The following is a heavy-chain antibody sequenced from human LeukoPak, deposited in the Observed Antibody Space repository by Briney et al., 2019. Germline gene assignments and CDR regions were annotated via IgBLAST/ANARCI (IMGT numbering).Heavy chain of an antibody. CDR3: ARAKGGRANWFDP. Sequence: SETLSLTCTVSGYSISSGYYWGWIRQPPGKGLEWIGSIYHSGSTYYNSSLKSRVTISVDTSKNQFSLKLSSVTAADTAVYYCARAKGGRANWFDPWGQGTLVTVSS. J-gene: IGHJ5*02. CDR2: IYHSGST. V-gene: IGHV4-38-2*02. CDR1: GYSISSGYY. D-gene: IGHD1-26*01.